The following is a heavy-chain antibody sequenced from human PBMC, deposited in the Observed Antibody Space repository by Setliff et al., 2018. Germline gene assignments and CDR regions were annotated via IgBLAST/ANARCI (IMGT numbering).Heavy chain of an antibody. J-gene: IGHJ4*02. CDR3: SRLVRYCTARTCQTASGAEI. CDR1: GYTFTDFG. V-gene: IGHV1-18*01. Sequence: ASVKVSCKASGYTFTDFGINWVRQAPGQGPEWMGWISPYNDNTNSAEKFQDRITITTDTSTSTSYMELRSLRSDDTAIYYCSRLVRYCTARTCQTASGAEIWGQGTLVTVSS. D-gene: IGHD2-8*02. CDR2: ISPYNDNT.